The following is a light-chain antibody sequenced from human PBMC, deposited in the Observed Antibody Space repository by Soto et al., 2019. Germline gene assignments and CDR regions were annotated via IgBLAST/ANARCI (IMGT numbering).Light chain of an antibody. CDR1: QSISSY. CDR2: DAS. J-gene: IGKJ4*01. Sequence: EIVLTQSPGTLSLSPGERATLSCRASQSISSYLAWYQQKPGQAPRLLIYDASSRATGIPDRFSGSGSGTDFSLTITRLEPADFAVYYCQQRSKWPLTFGGGTKVEIK. CDR3: QQRSKWPLT. V-gene: IGKV3D-20*02.